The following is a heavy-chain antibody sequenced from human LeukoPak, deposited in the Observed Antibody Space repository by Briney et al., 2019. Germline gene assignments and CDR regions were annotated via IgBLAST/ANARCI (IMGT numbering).Heavy chain of an antibody. V-gene: IGHV4-38-2*02. J-gene: IGHJ6*03. CDR3: ARDTWKDYYYYFMDV. D-gene: IGHD1-1*01. CDR2: ISHSGST. CDR1: GDSLSNPYY. Sequence: SETLSLTCTVSGDSLSNPYYWGWIRQPPGKGLEWIGSISHSGSTFYTPSLRSRVTISLDTSKNQFSLKLNSVTAADTAVYYCARDTWKDYYYYFMDVWGKGTTVTVSS.